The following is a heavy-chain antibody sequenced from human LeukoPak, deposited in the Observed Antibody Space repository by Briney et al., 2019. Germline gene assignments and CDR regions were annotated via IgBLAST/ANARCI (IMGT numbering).Heavy chain of an antibody. D-gene: IGHD3-16*02. Sequence: ASVKVSCKASGYTFTSYGISWVRQAPGQGLEWMGWISAYNGNTNYAQKLQGRVTMTTDTSTSTAYMELRSLRSDDTAVYYCAVSGGNYDYVWGSYPEFDYWGQGTLVTVSS. V-gene: IGHV1-18*01. CDR2: ISAYNGNT. CDR3: AVSGGNYDYVWGSYPEFDY. J-gene: IGHJ4*02. CDR1: GYTFTSYG.